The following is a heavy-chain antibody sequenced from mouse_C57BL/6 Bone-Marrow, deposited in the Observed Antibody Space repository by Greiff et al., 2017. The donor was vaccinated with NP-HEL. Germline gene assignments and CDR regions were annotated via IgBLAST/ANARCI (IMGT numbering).Heavy chain of an antibody. V-gene: IGHV1-19*01. D-gene: IGHD1-1*01. CDR2: INPYNGGT. CDR3: ARYYYGSSFAY. CDR1: GYTFTDYY. J-gene: IGHJ3*01. Sequence: VQLQQSGPVLVKPGASVKMSCKASGYTFTDYYMNWVKQSHGKSLEWIGVINPYNGGTSYNQKFKGKATLTVDKSSSTAYMELNSLTSEDSAVYYCARYYYGSSFAYWGQGTLVTVSA.